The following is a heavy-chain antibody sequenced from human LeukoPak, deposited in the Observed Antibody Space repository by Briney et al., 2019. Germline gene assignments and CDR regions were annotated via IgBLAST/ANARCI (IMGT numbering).Heavy chain of an antibody. Sequence: GGSLRLSCAVSGFTYSDYYMSWIRQAPGKGLEWVSAISGSGGSTYYADSVKGRFTISRDNSKNTLYLQMNSLRAEDTAVYYCAKDPKYSSSWLFDYWGQGTLVTVSS. V-gene: IGHV3-23*01. D-gene: IGHD6-13*01. J-gene: IGHJ4*02. CDR2: ISGSGGST. CDR1: GFTYSDYY. CDR3: AKDPKYSSSWLFDY.